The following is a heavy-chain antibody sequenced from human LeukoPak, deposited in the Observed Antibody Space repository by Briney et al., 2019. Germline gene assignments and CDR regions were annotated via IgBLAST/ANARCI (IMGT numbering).Heavy chain of an antibody. D-gene: IGHD3-10*01. Sequence: ASVKVSCKASGGTFSSYAISWVRQAPGQGLEWMGRIIPILGIANYAQKFQGRVTITADKSTSTAYMELSSLRSEDTAVYYCARSVTMVRGAQNWFDPWGQGTLVTVSS. CDR3: ARSVTMVRGAQNWFDP. CDR1: GGTFSSYA. J-gene: IGHJ5*02. CDR2: IIPILGIA. V-gene: IGHV1-69*04.